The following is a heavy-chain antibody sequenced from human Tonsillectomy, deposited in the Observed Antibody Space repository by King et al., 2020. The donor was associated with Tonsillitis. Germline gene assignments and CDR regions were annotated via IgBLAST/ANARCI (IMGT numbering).Heavy chain of an antibody. D-gene: IGHD6-6*01. CDR2: IYYSGST. CDR3: ARGRSSYY. J-gene: IGHJ4*02. V-gene: IGHV4-59*01. CDR1: GGSISSYY. Sequence: VQLQESGPGLVKPSETLSLTCTVSGGSISSYYWSWIRQPPGKGLEWIGYIYYSGSTNYNPSLKSRVTISVDTSKNQFSLKLSSVTAADTAVYYCARGRSSYYWGQGTLVTVSS.